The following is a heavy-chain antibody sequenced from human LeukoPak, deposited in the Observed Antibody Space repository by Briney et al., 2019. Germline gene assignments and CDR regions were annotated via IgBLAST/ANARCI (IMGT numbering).Heavy chain of an antibody. V-gene: IGHV3-23*01. CDR1: GFTFSSYA. J-gene: IGHJ4*02. CDR3: ATLTPYCSSTSCQGADY. Sequence: GGSLRLSCAASGFTFSSYAMSWGRQAPGKGLEWVSAISGSGGSTYYADSVKGRFTISRDNSKNTLYLQMNSLRAEDTAVYYCATLTPYCSSTSCQGADYWGQGTLVTVSS. CDR2: ISGSGGST. D-gene: IGHD2-2*01.